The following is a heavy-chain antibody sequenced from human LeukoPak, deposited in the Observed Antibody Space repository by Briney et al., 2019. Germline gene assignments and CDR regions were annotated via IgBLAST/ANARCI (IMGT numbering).Heavy chain of an antibody. CDR2: ISSRGGTT. V-gene: IGHV3-48*03. J-gene: IGHJ3*02. Sequence: SGGSLRLSCAASGFTFSTYEMNWVRQAPGKGLEWVSYISSRGGTTHYADSVKGRFTISRDNAKIALDLQMDSLRAEDTAVYYCATQGRSAKLGIWGQGTMVTVSS. CDR3: ATQGRSAKLGI. CDR1: GFTFSTYE. D-gene: IGHD3-3*01.